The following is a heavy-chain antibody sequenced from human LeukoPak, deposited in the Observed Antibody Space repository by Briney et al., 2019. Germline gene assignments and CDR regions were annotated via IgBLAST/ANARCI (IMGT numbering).Heavy chain of an antibody. CDR1: GGSISSSSYY. CDR3: ARMQTAAGPFDY. Sequence: PSETLSLTCIVSGGSISSSSYYWGWIRQPPGKGLEWIGSMYYSGSTYYNPSLKSRVTISVDTSKNQFSLKLSSVTAADTAVYYCARMQTAAGPFDYWGQGTLVTVSS. CDR2: MYYSGST. D-gene: IGHD6-13*01. J-gene: IGHJ4*02. V-gene: IGHV4-39*01.